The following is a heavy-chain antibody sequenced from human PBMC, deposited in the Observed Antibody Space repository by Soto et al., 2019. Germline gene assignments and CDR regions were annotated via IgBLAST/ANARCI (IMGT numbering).Heavy chain of an antibody. CDR3: ARRRLLAMFRGVHQYNWFDP. CDR2: INHSGST. V-gene: IGHV4-34*01. J-gene: IGHJ5*02. D-gene: IGHD3-10*01. CDR1: GGSFSGYY. Sequence: QVQLQQWGAGLLKPSETLSLTSAVYGGSFSGYYWSWIRQPPGKGLEWIGEINHSGSTNYNPSLKSRVTISVDTSKNQFSLKLSSVTAADTAVYYCARRRLLAMFRGVHQYNWFDPWGQGTLVTVSS.